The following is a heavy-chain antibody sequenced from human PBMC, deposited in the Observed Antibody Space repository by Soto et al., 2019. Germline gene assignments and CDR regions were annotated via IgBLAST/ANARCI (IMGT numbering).Heavy chain of an antibody. CDR1: GFTVSSQY. CDR2: IYRGGDT. Sequence: RGSLRLSCAVSGFTVSSQYMNWVRQAPGKGLEWVSVIYRGGDTYYSDSVKGRFTISRDNSKNTLYLQMDSLRVDDTAVYYCARGKGDYYFGFEFWGKQSLVSDSS. CDR3: ARGKGDYYFGFEF. V-gene: IGHV3-53*01. D-gene: IGHD3-22*01. J-gene: IGHJ4*02.